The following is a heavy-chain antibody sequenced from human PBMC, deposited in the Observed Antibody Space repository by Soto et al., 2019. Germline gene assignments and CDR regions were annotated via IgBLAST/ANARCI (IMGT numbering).Heavy chain of an antibody. V-gene: IGHV3-53*01. CDR3: ARVLYDSSGYYPSPDYYFGMDV. D-gene: IGHD3-22*01. CDR1: GFSVSSNY. J-gene: IGHJ6*02. CDR2: LYSGGST. Sequence: EVQLVESGGGLIQPGGSLRLSCAASGFSVSSNYMTWVRQAPGKGLEWVSVLYSGGSTYYADSVKGRFTISRDNSKDTLYLQMNSLRAEDTAVYYCARVLYDSSGYYPSPDYYFGMDVWGQGTTVTVSS.